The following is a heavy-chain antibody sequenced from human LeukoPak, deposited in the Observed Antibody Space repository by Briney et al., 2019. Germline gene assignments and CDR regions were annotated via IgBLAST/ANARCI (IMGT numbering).Heavy chain of an antibody. D-gene: IGHD2-21*02. Sequence: SETLSLTCTVSGGSISSGGYYWSWIRQHPGKGLEWIGYIYYSGSTSNNPSLKSRLTISVDTSKNQFSLKLSSVTAAGTAEYYCAREVTASGGVYFDYLGQGTLVAVPS. CDR2: IYYSGST. CDR1: GGSISSGGYY. V-gene: IGHV4-31*03. J-gene: IGHJ4*02. CDR3: AREVTASGGVYFDY.